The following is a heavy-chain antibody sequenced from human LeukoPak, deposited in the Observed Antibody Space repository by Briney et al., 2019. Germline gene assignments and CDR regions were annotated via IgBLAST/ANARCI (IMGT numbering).Heavy chain of an antibody. D-gene: IGHD1-7*01. CDR1: GFTFSSYA. CDR2: ISYDGSNK. V-gene: IGHV3-30*01. CDR3: ARGVVELELRYYYYMDV. J-gene: IGHJ6*03. Sequence: PGRSLRLSCAASGFTFSSYAMHWVRQAPGKGLEWVAVISYDGSNKYYADSLKGRFTISRDNSKNTLYLQMTSLRAEDTAVYYCARGVVELELRYYYYMDVWGKGTTVTVYS.